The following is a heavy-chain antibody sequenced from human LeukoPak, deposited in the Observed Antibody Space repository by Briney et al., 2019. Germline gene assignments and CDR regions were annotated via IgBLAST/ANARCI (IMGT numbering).Heavy chain of an antibody. CDR2: MNPNSGNT. V-gene: IGHV1-8*03. D-gene: IGHD3-3*01. Sequence: ASVTVSCTASGYTFTSYDINGVRQAPGQGLEWMGWMNPNSGNTGYAQKVQRRVTITRNTPISTAYMELSSLRSEDTAVYYCARGRSGRWFDPWGEGSLVTVSS. CDR3: ARGRSGRWFDP. J-gene: IGHJ5*02. CDR1: GYTFTSYD.